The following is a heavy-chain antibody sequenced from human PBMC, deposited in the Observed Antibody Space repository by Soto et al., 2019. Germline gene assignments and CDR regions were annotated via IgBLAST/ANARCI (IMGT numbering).Heavy chain of an antibody. J-gene: IGHJ5*02. CDR2: IGTAGDT. CDR3: ARALAGVVAGNLFDP. V-gene: IGHV3-13*01. D-gene: IGHD2-15*01. CDR1: GFTFSSYD. Sequence: EVQLVESGGGLVQPGGSLRLSCAASGFTFSSYDMHWVRQATGKGLEWVSAIGTAGDTYYPGSVKGRFTISRENAKNSLYIQMNRLRAEDTAVYYCARALAGVVAGNLFDPWGQGTLVTVSS.